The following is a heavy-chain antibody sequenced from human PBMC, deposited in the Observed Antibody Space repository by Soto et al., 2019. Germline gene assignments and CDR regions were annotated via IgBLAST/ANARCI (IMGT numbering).Heavy chain of an antibody. D-gene: IGHD1-1*01. CDR3: ARVAGHKNARFDT. CDR1: GYSFTKYH. CDR2: INPGSGVT. Sequence: ASVKVSCRASGYSFTKYHMHWVRQAPGQGLEWMGWINPGSGVTNQAQKFQGRVTMTRDTSITTTYMELNSLTSDDTAVYYCARVAGHKNARFDTWGQGALVTVSS. V-gene: IGHV1-2*02. J-gene: IGHJ4*02.